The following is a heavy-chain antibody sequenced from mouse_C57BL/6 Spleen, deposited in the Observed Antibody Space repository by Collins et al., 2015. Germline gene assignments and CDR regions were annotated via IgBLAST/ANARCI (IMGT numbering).Heavy chain of an antibody. Sequence: EGQLQQSGAEFVKPGASVKLSCTTSGFNVKDYNMCWVKQRTDQGLEWIGRIDPEDGETQYAPKFQGKATIIADISSKTAYLQLSGLTSEDTAVYYCALYDHDDYFDFWGQGTALTVSS. CDR1: GFNVKDYN. J-gene: IGHJ2*01. D-gene: IGHD2-4*01. V-gene: IGHV14-2*01. CDR2: IDPEDGET. CDR3: ALYDHDDYFDF.